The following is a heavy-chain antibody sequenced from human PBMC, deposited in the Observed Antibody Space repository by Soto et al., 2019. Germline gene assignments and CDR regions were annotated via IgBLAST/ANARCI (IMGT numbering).Heavy chain of an antibody. V-gene: IGHV4-61*08. Sequence: PSDTLSLTCTFSGGSISSGGYYWSWIRQHPGKGLEWIGYIYYSGSTNYNPSLKSRVTISVDTSKNQLSLKLSSVIAADTAVYYCASESTVTDALDIWGQGTMVTVSS. CDR3: ASESTVTDALDI. CDR1: GGSISSGGYY. CDR2: IYYSGST. D-gene: IGHD4-17*01. J-gene: IGHJ3*02.